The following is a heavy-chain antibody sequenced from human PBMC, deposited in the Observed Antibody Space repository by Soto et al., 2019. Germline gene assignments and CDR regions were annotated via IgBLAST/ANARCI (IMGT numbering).Heavy chain of an antibody. CDR2: LIPVFGSP. D-gene: IGHD5-18*01. Sequence: QVQLVQSGAEVKKPGSSVTVSCKTSGSTFSKDAINWVRQAPGQGLEWMGLLIPVFGSPIYAQKFQGRIRITADESTSTAFMDLSSLRSEDTAVYYCTRVLGYTFEPGKTRYYAMDVWGQGTTVSVSS. CDR3: TRVLGYTFEPGKTRYYAMDV. V-gene: IGHV1-69*01. J-gene: IGHJ6*02. CDR1: GSTFSKDA.